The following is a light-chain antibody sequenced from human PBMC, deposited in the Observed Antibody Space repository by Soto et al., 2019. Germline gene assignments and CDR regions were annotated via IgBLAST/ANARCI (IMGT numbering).Light chain of an antibody. CDR3: QQYNSDSGT. V-gene: IGKV1-5*01. CDR2: GAF. J-gene: IGKJ1*01. CDR1: QSISSW. Sequence: DIQMTQSPSTLSASVGDRVTITCRASQSISSWLAWYQQKPGKAPNLLIYGAFSLQSGVPSRFSGSGSGTEFTLTINSLQPDDFATYYCQQYNSDSGTFGQGTKVEIK.